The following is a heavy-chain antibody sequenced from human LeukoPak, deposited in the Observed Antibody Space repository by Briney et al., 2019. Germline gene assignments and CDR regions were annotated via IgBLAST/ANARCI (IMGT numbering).Heavy chain of an antibody. CDR2: ISSSSSYI. D-gene: IGHD6-19*01. CDR1: GFTFSSYS. CDR3: SASRAVAGTRGVDLLD. V-gene: IGHV3-21*01. J-gene: IGHJ4*02. Sequence: GGSLRLSCAASGFTFSSYSMHWVRQAPGNWLNWDSSISSSSSYIYYADSVKGRFTISRDNAKNSLYLQMNSLRAEATAVYYCSASRAVAGTRGVDLLDWGQGTLVTVSA.